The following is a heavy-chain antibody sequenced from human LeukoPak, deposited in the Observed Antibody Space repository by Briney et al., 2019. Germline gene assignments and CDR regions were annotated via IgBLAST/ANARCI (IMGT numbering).Heavy chain of an antibody. Sequence: GGSLRLSCAASGFTLSSYAMSWVRQAPGKGLEWVSAISGSGGSTYYADSVKGRFTISRDNSKNTLYLQMNSLRAEDTAVYYCASARGGSYWDYFDYWGQGTLVTVSS. V-gene: IGHV3-23*01. CDR1: GFTLSSYA. D-gene: IGHD1-26*01. J-gene: IGHJ4*02. CDR2: ISGSGGST. CDR3: ASARGGSYWDYFDY.